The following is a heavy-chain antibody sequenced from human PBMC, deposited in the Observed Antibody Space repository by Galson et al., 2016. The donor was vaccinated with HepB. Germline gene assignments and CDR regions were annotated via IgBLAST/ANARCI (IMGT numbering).Heavy chain of an antibody. CDR3: ARGGGTSSYYYWGMDV. J-gene: IGHJ6*02. D-gene: IGHD1-14*01. CDR2: ISYDGSNK. CDR1: GFTFSSYG. V-gene: IGHV3-30*03. Sequence: SLRLSCAASGFTFSSYGMHWIRQAPGKGLEWVAVISYDGSNKYYADSVKGRFTISRDNSKNTLYLQMNSLTPDDTAIYYCARGGGTSSYYYWGMDVWGQGTTVTVSS.